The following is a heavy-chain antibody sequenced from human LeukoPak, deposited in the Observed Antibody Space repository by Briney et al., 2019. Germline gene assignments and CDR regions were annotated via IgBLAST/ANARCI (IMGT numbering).Heavy chain of an antibody. D-gene: IGHD3-16*01. CDR1: GFTFSTFW. Sequence: GGSLRLSCAASGFTFSTFWMSWVRQAPGKGLEWVANIRQDGGEKNYVDSVKGRFTISRDNAKNSLYLQMNSLRAEDTALYYCARDNPFGGYWGQGALVTVSS. J-gene: IGHJ4*02. CDR2: IRQDGGEK. CDR3: ARDNPFGGY. V-gene: IGHV3-7*03.